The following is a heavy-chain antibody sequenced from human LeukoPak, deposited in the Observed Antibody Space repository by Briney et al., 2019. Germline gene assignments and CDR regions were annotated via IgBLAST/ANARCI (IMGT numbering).Heavy chain of an antibody. V-gene: IGHV3-74*01. J-gene: IGHJ4*02. Sequence: GGSLRLSCAASGFTFSSYWMHWVRQAPGKGLVWVSRINSDGSGTRYADSVKGRFTISRDNAKNTLFLQMNSLRAEDTAVYYCVGGDGPLDYWGQGTLVTVSS. CDR3: VGGDGPLDY. D-gene: IGHD2-21*02. CDR1: GFTFSSYW. CDR2: INSDGSGT.